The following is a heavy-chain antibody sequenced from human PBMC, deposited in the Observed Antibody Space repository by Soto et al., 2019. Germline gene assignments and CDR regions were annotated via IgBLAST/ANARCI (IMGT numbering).Heavy chain of an antibody. CDR3: EAGRTSSRFFDWLQPFDP. J-gene: IGHJ5*02. CDR2: FDPEDGKT. V-gene: IGHV1-24*01. D-gene: IGHD3-9*01. Sequence: GASVKVACKVSGYPLTELTMHWVRQAPGKGLEWMGGFDPEDGKTVYAQKFQGRVTMTEDTSTDTAFVELSSLRSEDTAVYYCEAGRTSSRFFDWLQPFDPWGQGTLVTVS. CDR1: GYPLTELT.